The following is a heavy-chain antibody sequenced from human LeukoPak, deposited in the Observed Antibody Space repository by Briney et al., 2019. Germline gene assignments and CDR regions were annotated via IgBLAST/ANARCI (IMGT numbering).Heavy chain of an antibody. D-gene: IGHD2-8*02. V-gene: IGHV3-23*01. CDR3: AKDSGGGVYYFDY. CDR2: ISGSGGST. CDR1: GFTFSSYW. Sequence: PGGSLRLSCAASGFTFSSYWMHWARQAPGKGLEWVSAISGSGGSTYYADSVKGRFTISRDNSKNTLYLQMNSLRAEDTAVYYCAKDSGGGVYYFDYWGQGTLVTVSS. J-gene: IGHJ4*02.